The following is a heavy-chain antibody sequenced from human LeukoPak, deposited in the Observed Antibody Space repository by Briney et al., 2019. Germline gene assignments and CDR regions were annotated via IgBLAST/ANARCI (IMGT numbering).Heavy chain of an antibody. CDR3: ARSLAFGVVIIPYFDY. D-gene: IGHD3-3*01. V-gene: IGHV4-34*01. CDR2: INHSGST. Sequence: SETLSLTCAVYGGSFSGYYWSWIRQPPGKGLEWIGEINHSGSTNHNPSLKSRVTISVDTSKNQFSLKLSSVTAADTAVYYCARSLAFGVVIIPYFDYWGQGTLVTVSS. CDR1: GGSFSGYY. J-gene: IGHJ4*02.